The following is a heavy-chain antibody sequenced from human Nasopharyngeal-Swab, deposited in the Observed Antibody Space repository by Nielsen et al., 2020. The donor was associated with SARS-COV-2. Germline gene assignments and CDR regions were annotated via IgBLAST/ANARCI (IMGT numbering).Heavy chain of an antibody. D-gene: IGHD2-15*01. CDR1: GFTFSSYA. CDR3: ARAVSYCSGDRCPFDP. J-gene: IGHJ5*02. CDR2: ISGSGGST. V-gene: IGHV3-23*01. Sequence: GESLKISCAASGFTFSSYAMSWVRQAPGKGLEWVSAISGSGGSTYYADFVKGRFTVSRDNSKNTVFLQLTHLRAEDTAVYFCARAVSYCSGDRCPFDPWGQGTQVTVSS.